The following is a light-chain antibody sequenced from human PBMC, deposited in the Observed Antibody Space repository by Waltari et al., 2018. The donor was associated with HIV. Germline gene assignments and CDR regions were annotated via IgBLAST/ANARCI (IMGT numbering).Light chain of an antibody. Sequence: EVVLTQSPATLSLSPGETATLSCTASQNVGRFLAWYQKKPGQAPMLLIHDASNRAPGVPARFSALAAGTDFTLTISSLEPEDFAVYYCQQRSNWPPITFGQGTRLEIK. V-gene: IGKV3-11*01. J-gene: IGKJ5*01. CDR2: DAS. CDR3: QQRSNWPPIT. CDR1: QNVGRF.